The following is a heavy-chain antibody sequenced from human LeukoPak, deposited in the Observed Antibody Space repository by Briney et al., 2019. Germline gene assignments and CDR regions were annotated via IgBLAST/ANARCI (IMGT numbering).Heavy chain of an antibody. J-gene: IGHJ3*02. CDR3: ARVLTTVTPDAFDI. Sequence: KPSETLSLTCAVYGGSFSGYYWSWIRQPPGKGLEWIGEINHSGSTNYNPSLKSRVTISVDTSKNQFSLKLSSVTAADTAVYYCARVLTTVTPDAFDIWGQGTMVTVSS. CDR2: INHSGST. CDR1: GGSFSGYY. V-gene: IGHV4-34*01. D-gene: IGHD4-17*01.